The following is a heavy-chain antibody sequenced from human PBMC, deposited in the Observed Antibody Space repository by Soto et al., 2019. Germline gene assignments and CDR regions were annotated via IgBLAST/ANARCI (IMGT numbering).Heavy chain of an antibody. CDR2: IYWDDDK. CDR3: AHRRANRSGYSGYDLDY. J-gene: IGHJ4*02. D-gene: IGHD5-12*01. Sequence: SGPTLVNPTQTLTLTCTFSGFSLSTSGVGVGWIRQPPGKALEWLALIYWDDDKRYSPSLKSRLTITKDTSKNQVVLTMTNMDPVDTATYYCAHRRANRSGYSGYDLDYWGQGTLVTVSS. V-gene: IGHV2-5*02. CDR1: GFSLSTSGVG.